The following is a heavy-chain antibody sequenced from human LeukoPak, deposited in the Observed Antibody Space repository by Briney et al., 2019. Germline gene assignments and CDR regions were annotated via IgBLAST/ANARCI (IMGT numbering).Heavy chain of an antibody. V-gene: IGHV3-23*01. CDR1: GITLSNYG. CDR3: AKRGVVIRVILVGFHKEAYYFDS. D-gene: IGHD3-22*01. Sequence: PGGSLRLSCAASGITLSNYGMNWVRQAPGKGLESVAGISNSGGTTSYADSVKGRFTISRDNPKNTLYLQMDSLRAEDTAVYFCAKRGVVIRVILVGFHKEAYYFDSWGQGALVTVSS. CDR2: ISNSGGTT. J-gene: IGHJ4*02.